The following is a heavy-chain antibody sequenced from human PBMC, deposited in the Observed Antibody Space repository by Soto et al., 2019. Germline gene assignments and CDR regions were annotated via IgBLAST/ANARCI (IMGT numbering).Heavy chain of an antibody. D-gene: IGHD2-15*01. CDR1: GGSISSYY. Sequence: SETLSLTCPVSGGSISSYYWSWIRQPPGKGLEWIGYIYYSGSTNYNPSLKSRVTISVDTSKNQFSLKLSSVTAADTAVYYCARAGYCSGGSCRRFDYWGQGTLVTVSS. V-gene: IGHV4-59*08. J-gene: IGHJ4*02. CDR3: ARAGYCSGGSCRRFDY. CDR2: IYYSGST.